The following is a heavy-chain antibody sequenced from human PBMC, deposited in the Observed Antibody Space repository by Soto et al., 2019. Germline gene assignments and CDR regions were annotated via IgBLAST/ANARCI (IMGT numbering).Heavy chain of an antibody. CDR2: IDPSDSYT. V-gene: IGHV5-10-1*01. J-gene: IGHJ6*02. CDR1: GYSFTSYW. CDR3: ARPGHSSSWYYYGMDV. Sequence: GESLKISCKGSGYSFTSYWISWVRQMPGKGLEWMGRIDPSDSYTNYSPSFQGHVTISADKSISTAYLQWSSLKASDTAMYYCARPGHSSSWYYYGMDVWGQGTTVTVSS. D-gene: IGHD6-13*01.